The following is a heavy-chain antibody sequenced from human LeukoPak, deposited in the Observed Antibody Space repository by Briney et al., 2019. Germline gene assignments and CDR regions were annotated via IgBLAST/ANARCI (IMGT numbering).Heavy chain of an antibody. CDR3: ARGALYYYDSSGYYYLDY. Sequence: SVKVSCKASGGTFSSYAISWVRQAPGQGLEWMGGTIPIFGTANYAQKFQGRVTITTDESTSTAYMELSSLRSEDTAVYYCARGALYYYDSSGYYYLDYWGQGTLVTVSS. V-gene: IGHV1-69*05. D-gene: IGHD3-22*01. J-gene: IGHJ4*02. CDR2: TIPIFGTA. CDR1: GGTFSSYA.